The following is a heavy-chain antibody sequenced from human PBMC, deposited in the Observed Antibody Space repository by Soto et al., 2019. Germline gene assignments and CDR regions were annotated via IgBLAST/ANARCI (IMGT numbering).Heavy chain of an antibody. J-gene: IGHJ2*01. CDR3: AKDSTLPDCGGDCFTYWYFDL. V-gene: IGHV3-30*18. Sequence: QVQLVESGGGVVQPGRSLRLSCAASGFTFSSYGMHWVRQAPGKGLEWVAVISYDGSNKYYADSVKGRFTISRDNSKNTLYLQMNSLRAEDTAVYYCAKDSTLPDCGGDCFTYWYFDLWGRGTLVTVSS. CDR1: GFTFSSYG. CDR2: ISYDGSNK. D-gene: IGHD2-21*02.